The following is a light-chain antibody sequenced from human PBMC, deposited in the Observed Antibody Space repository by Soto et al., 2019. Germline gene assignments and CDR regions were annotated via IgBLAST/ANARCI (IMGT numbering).Light chain of an antibody. V-gene: IGKV1-5*01. CDR2: DAS. J-gene: IGKJ1*01. Sequence: DIQMTQSPSTLSPSIGDRVTITCRASQNINNWIPWYQQKPGKAPKFLIYDASTLESGVPSRFSGSGFGTEFSLTISSLQPDDFGSYYCQHMRTFGQGTKVDIK. CDR3: QHMRT. CDR1: QNINNW.